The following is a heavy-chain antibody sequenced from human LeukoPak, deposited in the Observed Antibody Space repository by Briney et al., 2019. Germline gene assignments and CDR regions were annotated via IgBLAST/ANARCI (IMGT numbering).Heavy chain of an antibody. D-gene: IGHD6-13*01. CDR1: GGSFSGYY. CDR2: INHSGGT. Sequence: SETLSLTCAVYGGSFSGYYWSWLRQPPGKGLEGIGEINHSGGTNYNPSLKSRVTISADTSKNQFSLQPSSVTAADTAVYYCARGPAAGTFDYWGQGTLVTVSP. CDR3: ARGPAAGTFDY. V-gene: IGHV4-34*01. J-gene: IGHJ4*02.